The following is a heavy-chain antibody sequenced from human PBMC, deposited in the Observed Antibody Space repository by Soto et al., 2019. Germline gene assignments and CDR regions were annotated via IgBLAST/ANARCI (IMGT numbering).Heavy chain of an antibody. Sequence: QITLKESGPTLVNPTQTLTLTCTFSGFSLSTSGTGVAWIRQPPEKALEWLAVIYWTDDKRYSPSLKSRLTITKDTSKNQVVLTMTDMDPVDTATYYCAHRKSSYYGSENTYYYGMDVWGHGTTVTVSS. CDR1: GFSLSTSGTG. V-gene: IGHV2-5*01. J-gene: IGHJ6*02. D-gene: IGHD3-10*01. CDR2: IYWTDDK. CDR3: AHRKSSYYGSENTYYYGMDV.